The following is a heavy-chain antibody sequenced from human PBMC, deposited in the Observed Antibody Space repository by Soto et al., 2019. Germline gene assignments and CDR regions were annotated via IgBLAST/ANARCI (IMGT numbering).Heavy chain of an antibody. CDR3: AGPGIAVAGITGYDYYYGMVV. CDR1: GGSFSGYY. J-gene: IGHJ6*02. V-gene: IGHV4-34*01. CDR2: INHSGST. D-gene: IGHD6-19*01. Sequence: SETLSLTCAVYGGSFSGYYWSWIRQPPGKGLEWIGEINHSGSTNYNPSLKSRVTISVDTSKNQFSLKLSSVTAADTAVYYCAGPGIAVAGITGYDYYYGMVVWGQGTTVTVSS.